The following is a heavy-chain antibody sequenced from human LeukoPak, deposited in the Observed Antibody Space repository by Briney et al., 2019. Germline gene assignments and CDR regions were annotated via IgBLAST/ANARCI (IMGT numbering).Heavy chain of an antibody. CDR1: GFTFSSYA. D-gene: IGHD3-9*01. V-gene: IGHV3-23*01. J-gene: IGHJ4*02. CDR3: ANLRYFDWLQKSTFDY. Sequence: GGSLRLSCAAFGFTFSSYAMSWVRQAPGKGLEWVSAISGSGGSTYYADSVKGRFTISRDNSKNTLYLQMNSLRAGDTAVYYCANLRYFDWLQKSTFDYWGQGTLVTVSS. CDR2: ISGSGGST.